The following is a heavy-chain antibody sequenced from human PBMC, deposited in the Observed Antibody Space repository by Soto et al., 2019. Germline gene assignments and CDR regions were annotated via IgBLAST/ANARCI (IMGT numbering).Heavy chain of an antibody. CDR3: ARDLRRSRLPDDAFDV. V-gene: IGHV3-66*01. CDR2: IYSGGST. CDR1: GFTVSSNY. J-gene: IGHJ3*01. D-gene: IGHD4-17*01. Sequence: GGSLRLSCAASGFTVSSNYMSWVRQAPGKGLEWVSVIYSGGSTYYADSVKGRFTISRDNSKNTLYLQMNSLRAEDTAVYYCARDLRRSRLPDDAFDVWGQGTMVTVSS.